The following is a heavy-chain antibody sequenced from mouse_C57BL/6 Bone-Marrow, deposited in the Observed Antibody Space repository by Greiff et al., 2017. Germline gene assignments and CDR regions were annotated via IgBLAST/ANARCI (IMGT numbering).Heavy chain of an antibody. Sequence: DVHLVESGGDLVKPGGSLKLSCAASGFTFSSYGMSWVRQTPDKRLEWVATISSGGSYTYYPDSVKGRFTISRDNAKNTLYLQMSSLKSEDTAMYYCARHLYDAMDDWGKGTSVTVSS. CDR2: ISSGGSYT. CDR1: GFTFSSYG. CDR3: ARHLYDAMDD. J-gene: IGHJ4*01. V-gene: IGHV5-6*01. D-gene: IGHD2-3*01.